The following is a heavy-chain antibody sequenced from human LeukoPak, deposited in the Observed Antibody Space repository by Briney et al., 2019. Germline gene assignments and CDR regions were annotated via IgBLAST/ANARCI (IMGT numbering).Heavy chain of an antibody. CDR1: GYTFTSYG. V-gene: IGHV1-18*01. Sequence: ASVKVSCKASGYTFTSYGISWVRQAPGQGLEWMGWISAYNGNTNYAQKLQGRVTMTTDTSTSTAYMELRSLRSDDTAVYYCARDSSYDYVWGSYRAQKYFQHWGQGTLVTVSS. CDR2: ISAYNGNT. J-gene: IGHJ1*01. D-gene: IGHD3-16*02. CDR3: ARDSSYDYVWGSYRAQKYFQH.